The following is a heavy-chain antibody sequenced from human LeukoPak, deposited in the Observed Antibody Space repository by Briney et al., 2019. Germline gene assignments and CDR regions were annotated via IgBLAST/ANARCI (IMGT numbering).Heavy chain of an antibody. D-gene: IGHD5-18*01. V-gene: IGHV3-30*18. CDR2: ISYDGSNK. Sequence: GGSLRLSCAASGFTFSSYGMHWVRQAPGKGLEWVAVISYDGSNKYYADSVKGRFTISRDNSKNTLYLQMNSLRAEDTAVYYCAKDLGIQLWNDAFDIWGQGTMVTVSS. CDR1: GFTFSSYG. CDR3: AKDLGIQLWNDAFDI. J-gene: IGHJ3*02.